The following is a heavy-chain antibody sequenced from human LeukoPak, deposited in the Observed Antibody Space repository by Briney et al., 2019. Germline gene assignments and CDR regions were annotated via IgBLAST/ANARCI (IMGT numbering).Heavy chain of an antibody. J-gene: IGHJ4*02. CDR2: IYPGGSDT. V-gene: IGHV5-51*01. D-gene: IGHD6-13*01. CDR1: GYSFTSYW. CDR3: TRLAWYDFDY. Sequence: GESLKISCKGSGYSFTSYWIGWVRQMPGKGLEWMGIIYPGGSDTRYSPSFQGQVTISADKSISTAYLQWSSLKASDTAIYYCTRLAWYDFDYWGQGTLVTVSS.